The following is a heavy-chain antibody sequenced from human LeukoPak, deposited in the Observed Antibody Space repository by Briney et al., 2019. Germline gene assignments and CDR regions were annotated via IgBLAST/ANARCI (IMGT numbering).Heavy chain of an antibody. V-gene: IGHV3-64D*06. CDR1: GFIFSPYA. D-gene: IGHD6-13*01. CDR3: VKDRWVDH. CDR2: ISSEGKTT. J-gene: IGHJ4*02. Sequence: HPGGSLTLSCSASGFIFSPYAMHWVRQAPGKGLEYVSSISSEGKTTYYADSVKGRFTISRDNSKNTLYLQMSSLRPEDTAVYYCVKDRWVDHWGQGTLVTVSS.